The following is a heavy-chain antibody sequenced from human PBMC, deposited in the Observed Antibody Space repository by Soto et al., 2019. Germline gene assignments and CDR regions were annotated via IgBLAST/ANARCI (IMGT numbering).Heavy chain of an antibody. Sequence: GGSLRLSCAASGFTFSSFSMTWVRQAPGKGLEWVSTINTGGATYYADSVKGRFTISRDNSKNTVYLQMNSLRAEDTAVYYCAKDRDYFASWGQGT. CDR3: AKDRDYFAS. CDR1: GFTFSSFS. V-gene: IGHV3-23*01. J-gene: IGHJ4*02. CDR2: INTGGAT.